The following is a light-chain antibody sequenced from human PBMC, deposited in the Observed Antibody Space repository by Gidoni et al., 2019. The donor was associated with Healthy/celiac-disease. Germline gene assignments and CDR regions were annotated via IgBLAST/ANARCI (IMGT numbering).Light chain of an antibody. CDR1: SSNIGAGYD. CDR2: GNS. CDR3: QSYDSSLSGVV. Sequence: QSVLTHPPSVSGAPGPRVTISCTGSSSNIGAGYDVHWYQQLPGTAPKLLIYGNSNRRSGVTDRCAGSKSGTSASLAITGLQDEDEADYYCQSYDSSLSGVVFGGGTKLTVL. V-gene: IGLV1-40*01. J-gene: IGLJ2*01.